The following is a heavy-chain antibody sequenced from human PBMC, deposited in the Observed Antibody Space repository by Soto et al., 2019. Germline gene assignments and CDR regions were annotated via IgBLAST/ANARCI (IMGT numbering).Heavy chain of an antibody. CDR3: ASDRSMVRGSYYFDY. J-gene: IGHJ4*02. V-gene: IGHV1-69*13. CDR1: GGTFSSYA. Sequence: ASVKVSCKASGGTFSSYAISWVRQAPGQGLEWMGGIIPIFGTANYAQKFQGRVTITADESTSTAYMELSSLRSEDTAVYYCASDRSMVRGSYYFDYWGQGTLVTVSS. D-gene: IGHD3-10*01. CDR2: IIPIFGTA.